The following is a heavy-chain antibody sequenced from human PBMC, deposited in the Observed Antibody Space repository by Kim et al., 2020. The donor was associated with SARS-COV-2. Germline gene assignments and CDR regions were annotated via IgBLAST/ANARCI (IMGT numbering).Heavy chain of an antibody. CDR3: ARDRGGVGEPLDY. Sequence: YADPVKGLFTISRDNSKNTLYLQMNGLGAEDTAVYYCARDRGGVGEPLDYWGQRTLVTVSS. J-gene: IGHJ4*02. V-gene: IGHV3-30*01. D-gene: IGHD3-16*01.